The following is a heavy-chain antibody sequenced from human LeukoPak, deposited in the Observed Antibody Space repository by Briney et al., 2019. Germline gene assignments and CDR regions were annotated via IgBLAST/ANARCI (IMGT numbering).Heavy chain of an antibody. J-gene: IGHJ4*02. V-gene: IGHV4-59*08. CDR3: ARLVYDTSDYYYFDH. CDR2: IWNSGIT. CDR1: TGSMPTYY. D-gene: IGHD3-22*01. Sequence: SSETLSLTCTVSTGSMPTYYWSWIQQPPGKGLEWIGFIWNSGITNYNPSLKSRITISADTSKNQFSLKLSSVTAADTAVYYCARLVYDTSDYYYFDHWGQGTLVTVSS.